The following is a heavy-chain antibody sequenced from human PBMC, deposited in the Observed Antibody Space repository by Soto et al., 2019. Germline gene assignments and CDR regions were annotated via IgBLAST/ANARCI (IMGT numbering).Heavy chain of an antibody. CDR1: GGSISSYY. Sequence: SETLSLTCTVSGGSISSYYWSWIRQPPGKGLEWIGYIYYSGSTNYNPSLKSRVTISVDTSKNQFSLKLSSVTAADTAVYYCAREPYYGDPFDIWGQGTMVTVSS. V-gene: IGHV4-59*01. D-gene: IGHD1-26*01. CDR3: AREPYYGDPFDI. CDR2: IYYSGST. J-gene: IGHJ3*02.